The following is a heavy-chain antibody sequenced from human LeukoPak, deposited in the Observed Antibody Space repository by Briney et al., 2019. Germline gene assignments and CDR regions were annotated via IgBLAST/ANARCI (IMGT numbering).Heavy chain of an antibody. V-gene: IGHV1-2*02. Sequence: ASVKVSCKASGYTSTAYYIHWVRQAPGQGLEWMGWINPNSGGTKYAQNFQGRVTMTRDTSITTAYMELSGLRSDDTAVYYCARWDCSSTSCENPWGQGTLVTVSS. J-gene: IGHJ5*02. CDR3: ARWDCSSTSCENP. CDR2: INPNSGGT. D-gene: IGHD2-2*01. CDR1: GYTSTAYY.